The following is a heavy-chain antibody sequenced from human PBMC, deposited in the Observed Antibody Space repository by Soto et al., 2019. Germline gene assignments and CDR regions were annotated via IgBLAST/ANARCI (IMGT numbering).Heavy chain of an antibody. D-gene: IGHD1-20*01. V-gene: IGHV4-34*01. CDR3: ATSQKGYNWNYFDH. CDR2: INHSGST. J-gene: IGHJ4*02. Sequence: SETLSLTCAVYGGSFSGYYWSWIRQPPGKGLEWIGEINHSGSTSYNPSLESRVSVSVDTSKNQFSLKVSGVSAADTAVYYCATSQKGYNWNYFDHWGQGALVTVSS. CDR1: GGSFSGYY.